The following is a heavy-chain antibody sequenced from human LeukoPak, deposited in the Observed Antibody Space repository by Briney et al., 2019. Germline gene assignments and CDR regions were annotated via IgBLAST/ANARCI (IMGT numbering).Heavy chain of an antibody. CDR1: GFTFTNYA. CDR2: ISSDGSKN. J-gene: IGHJ4*02. D-gene: IGHD1-1*01. V-gene: IGHV3-30*18. CDR3: VKGLVQTTMSYSVDY. Sequence: GRSLRLFCAASGFTFTNYAMHWVRQTPGKGLEWVALISSDGSKNIYADPVKGRFTVSRDNSKNTLYLQMNSLRAEDTAVYYCVKGLVQTTMSYSVDYWGQGALVTVSS.